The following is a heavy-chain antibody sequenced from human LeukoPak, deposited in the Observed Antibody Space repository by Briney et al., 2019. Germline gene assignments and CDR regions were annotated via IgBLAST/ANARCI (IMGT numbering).Heavy chain of an antibody. V-gene: IGHV3-73*01. CDR3: TSVGGSGRNEYYYYYMHV. Sequence: PGGSLRLSRAASVLTLSGSAMHWVRQASGKGLEWVGRIRSKANSYATAYAASVKGRFTISRDDSKNTAYLQMNSLKTEDTAVYYCTSVGGSGRNEYYYYYMHVWRKGTAVTVSS. J-gene: IGHJ6*03. CDR2: IRSKANSYAT. CDR1: VLTLSGSA. D-gene: IGHD3-10*01.